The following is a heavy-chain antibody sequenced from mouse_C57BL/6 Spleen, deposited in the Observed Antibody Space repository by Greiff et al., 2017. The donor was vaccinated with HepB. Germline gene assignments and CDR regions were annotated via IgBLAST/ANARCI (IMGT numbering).Heavy chain of an antibody. Sequence: VQLVESGAELAKPGASVKLSCKASGYTFTSYWMHWVKQRPGQGLEWIGYINPSSGYTKYNQKFKDKATLTADKSSSTAYMQLSSLTYEDSAVYYWANYYGSSYGPAWFAYWGQGTLVTVSA. CDR2: INPSSGYT. V-gene: IGHV1-7*01. J-gene: IGHJ3*01. CDR1: GYTFTSYW. D-gene: IGHD1-1*01. CDR3: ANYYGSSYGPAWFAY.